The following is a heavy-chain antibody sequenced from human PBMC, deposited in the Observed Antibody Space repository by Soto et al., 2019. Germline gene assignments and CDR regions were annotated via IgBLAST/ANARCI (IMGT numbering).Heavy chain of an antibody. CDR1: GYSFTSYW. CDR2: IYPGDSDT. CDR3: ARRLPAKRGDFTGGGFDP. Sequence: GESLKISCKGSGYSFTSYWIGWVRQMPGKGLEWMGIIYPGDSDTRSSPSFQGQVTISADKSISTAYLQWSSLKASDTAMYYCARRLPAKRGDFTGGGFDPWCQGTLVAVSS. J-gene: IGHJ5*02. V-gene: IGHV5-51*01. D-gene: IGHD4-17*01.